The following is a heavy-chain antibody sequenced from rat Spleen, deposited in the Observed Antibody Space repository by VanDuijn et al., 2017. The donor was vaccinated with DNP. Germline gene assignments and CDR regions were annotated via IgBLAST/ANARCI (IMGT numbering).Heavy chain of an antibody. J-gene: IGHJ2*01. CDR3: VRWNSGHFDY. Sequence: EVQLVETGGGLVQPGRSLKLSCVASGFTFSTYWMFWIRQAPGKGLEWVASINTDGGSTYYPDSVKGRFTLSRENAENTIYLQMNSLRSEDMATYYCVRWNSGHFDYWGQGVMVTISS. V-gene: IGHV5-58*01. D-gene: IGHD4-3*01. CDR1: GFTFSTYW. CDR2: INTDGGST.